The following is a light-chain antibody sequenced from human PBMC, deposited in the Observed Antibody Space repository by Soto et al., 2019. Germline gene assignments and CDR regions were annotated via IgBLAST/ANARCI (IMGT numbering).Light chain of an antibody. CDR1: QSVTNNY. CDR3: QQYGSSPWT. V-gene: IGKV3-20*01. J-gene: IGKJ1*01. Sequence: EIVLTQSPGTLSLSPGERATLSCRASQSVTNNYLAWYQQKTGQTPRLIVYLASSRAPGIPARFSGSGSGTHFTLTIRRVEPEDFAVYYCQQYGSSPWTFGQGTKVEIK. CDR2: LAS.